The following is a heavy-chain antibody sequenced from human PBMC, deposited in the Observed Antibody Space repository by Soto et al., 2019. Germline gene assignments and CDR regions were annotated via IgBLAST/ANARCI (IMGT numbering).Heavy chain of an antibody. CDR3: ARALGQQLAGDWFDP. CDR1: GYTFTSYA. Sequence: GPPVKVSCKASGYTFTSYAMHWVRQAPGQRLEWMGWINAGNGNTKYSQKFQGRVTITRDTSASTAYMELSSLRSEDTAVYYCARALGQQLAGDWFDPWGQGTLVTVSS. V-gene: IGHV1-3*01. CDR2: INAGNGNT. J-gene: IGHJ5*02. D-gene: IGHD6-13*01.